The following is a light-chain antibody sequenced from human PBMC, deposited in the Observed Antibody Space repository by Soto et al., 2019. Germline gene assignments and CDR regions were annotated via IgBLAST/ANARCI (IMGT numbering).Light chain of an antibody. J-gene: IGKJ3*01. Sequence: EIVLTQSPGTLSLSPGERATLSCRASQSVSSSYLTWYQQKPGQAPRLLIYGASGRATGIPDRFSGSGSGTDFTLTISRLAHEDFAVYYCPQYGYSLFTFGPGTKVDIK. CDR1: QSVSSSY. V-gene: IGKV3-20*01. CDR3: PQYGYSLFT. CDR2: GAS.